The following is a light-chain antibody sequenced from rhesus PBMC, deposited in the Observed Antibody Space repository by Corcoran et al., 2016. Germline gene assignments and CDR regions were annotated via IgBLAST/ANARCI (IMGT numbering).Light chain of an antibody. V-gene: IGKV1-22*01. CDR3: QQYSSRPYS. J-gene: IGKJ2*01. CDR1: QGISSW. CDR2: KAA. Sequence: DIQMTQSPSSLSASVGDTVTITCRASQGISSWLAWYQQNPGKAPKLLIYKAASLQSGVPSRFSGSGYGTDFTLTISSLQPEDFATYYCQQYSSRPYSFGQGTKVEIK.